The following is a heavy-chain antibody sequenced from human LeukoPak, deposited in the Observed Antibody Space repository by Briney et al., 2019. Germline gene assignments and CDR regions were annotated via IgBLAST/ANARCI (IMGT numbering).Heavy chain of an antibody. CDR2: IYSGGST. CDR1: GFTVSSNY. J-gene: IGHJ6*03. D-gene: IGHD1-26*01. CDR3: AKDMARELREGYMDV. V-gene: IGHV3-53*05. Sequence: GGSLRLPCAASGFTVSSNYMSWVRQAPGKGLEWVSVIYSGGSTYYADSVKGRFTISRDNAKNSLYLQMNSLRAEDMALYYCAKDMARELREGYMDVWGKGTTVTVSS.